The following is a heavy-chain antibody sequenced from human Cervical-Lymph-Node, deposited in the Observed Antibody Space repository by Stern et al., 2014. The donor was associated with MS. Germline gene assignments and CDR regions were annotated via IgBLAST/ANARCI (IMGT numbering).Heavy chain of an antibody. Sequence: QVTLKECGPTLVKATQPLTLTCTFSGFALRNSGVSVAWIRQPPGKALEXLAVIYWDDEKRYSPSLKSRLSITKDASESQVVLTMTNMDPVDTATYYCTHSLHGDYYDAFDTWGQGTMITVSS. CDR1: GFALRNSGVS. D-gene: IGHD4-17*01. CDR2: IYWDDEK. CDR3: THSLHGDYYDAFDT. J-gene: IGHJ3*02. V-gene: IGHV2-5*02.